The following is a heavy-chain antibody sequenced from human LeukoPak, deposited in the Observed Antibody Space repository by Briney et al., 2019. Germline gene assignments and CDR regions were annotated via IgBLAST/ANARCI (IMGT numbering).Heavy chain of an antibody. CDR2: ISGGGGST. CDR1: GFTFSSYA. D-gene: IGHD3-9*01. CDR3: AKTSDILTGILFY. J-gene: IGHJ4*02. Sequence: GGSLRLSCAASGFTFSSYAMSWVPQAPGKGVEWVSAISGGGGSTYYTHSVTGRFTISRDNSKNTLYLQRNSLRAEDTAVYYCAKTSDILTGILFYWGQGTLVTVSS. V-gene: IGHV3-23*01.